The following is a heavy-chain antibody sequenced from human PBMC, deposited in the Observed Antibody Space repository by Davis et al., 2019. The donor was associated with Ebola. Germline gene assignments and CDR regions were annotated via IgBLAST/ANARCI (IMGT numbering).Heavy chain of an antibody. CDR1: GGSISSYY. CDR2: IYYLGST. Sequence: SETLSLTCTVSGGSISSYYWSWIRQPPGKGLEWIGYIYYLGSTNYNPSLKSRVTISVDTSKNQFSLKLSSVTAADTAVYYCARDNSGYDPKTLRYYYYGMDVWGQGTTVTVSS. CDR3: ARDNSGYDPKTLRYYYYGMDV. V-gene: IGHV4-59*01. D-gene: IGHD5-12*01. J-gene: IGHJ6*02.